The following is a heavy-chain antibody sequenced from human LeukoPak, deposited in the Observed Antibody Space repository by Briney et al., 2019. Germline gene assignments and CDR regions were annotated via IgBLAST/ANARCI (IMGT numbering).Heavy chain of an antibody. J-gene: IGHJ4*02. CDR1: GFTFSSYS. Sequence: GGSLRLSCAASGFTFSSYSMNWLRQAPGKGLEWVSSISSSSSYIYYADSVKGRFTISRDNAKNSLYLQMNSLRAEDRAVYYCARDTGDDYVWGSYRYMVYFDYWGQGTLVTVSS. D-gene: IGHD3-16*02. CDR2: ISSSSSYI. V-gene: IGHV3-21*01. CDR3: ARDTGDDYVWGSYRYMVYFDY.